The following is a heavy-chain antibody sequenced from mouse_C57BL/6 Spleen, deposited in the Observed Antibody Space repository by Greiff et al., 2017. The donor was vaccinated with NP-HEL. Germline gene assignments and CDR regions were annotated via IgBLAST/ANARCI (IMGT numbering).Heavy chain of an antibody. D-gene: IGHD2-3*01. J-gene: IGHJ2*01. Sequence: QVHVKQPGAELVKPGASVKLSCKASGYTFTSYWMQWVKQRPGQGLEWIGEIDPSDSYTNYNQKFKGKATLTVDTSSSTAYMQLSSLTSEDSAVYNCARAGYYDFDYWGQGTTLTVSS. CDR1: GYTFTSYW. CDR3: ARAGYYDFDY. V-gene: IGHV1-50*01. CDR2: IDPSDSYT.